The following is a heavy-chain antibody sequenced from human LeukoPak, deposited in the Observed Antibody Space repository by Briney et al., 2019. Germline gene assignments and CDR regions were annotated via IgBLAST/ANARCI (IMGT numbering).Heavy chain of an antibody. D-gene: IGHD2-15*01. CDR3: AKDVDRLNIVVVVAATFDY. Sequence: PGGSLRLSCAASGLTFSSYAMSWVRQAPGKGLDWVSAISGIGDNTYYADSVKGRFTISRDNSKNTLYLQMNSLRAEDTAVYYCAKDVDRLNIVVVVAATFDYWGQGTLVTVSS. CDR1: GLTFSSYA. CDR2: ISGIGDNT. J-gene: IGHJ4*02. V-gene: IGHV3-23*01.